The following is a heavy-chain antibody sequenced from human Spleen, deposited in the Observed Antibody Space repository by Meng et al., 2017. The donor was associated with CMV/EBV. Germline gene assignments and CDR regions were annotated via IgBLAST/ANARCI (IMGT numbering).Heavy chain of an antibody. CDR3: ARAGRSVPLPAAGNYFDY. D-gene: IGHD2-2*01. J-gene: IGHJ4*02. CDR1: GYTLTELS. Sequence: SVKVSCKVSGYTLTELSRHWVRQAPGQGLEWMGRIIPTLDTANRAQKFQGRGTITADKSTSTAYMELSSLRSEDTAVYFCARAGRSVPLPAAGNYFDYWGQGTLVTVSS. CDR2: IIPTLDTA. V-gene: IGHV1-69*08.